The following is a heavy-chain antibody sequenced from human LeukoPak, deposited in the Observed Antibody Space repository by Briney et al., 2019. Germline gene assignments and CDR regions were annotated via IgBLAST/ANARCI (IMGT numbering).Heavy chain of an antibody. V-gene: IGHV3-30*04. CDR3: AKEGYSRGYYSYYYMDV. CDR2: ISYDGSNK. J-gene: IGHJ6*03. D-gene: IGHD6-13*01. CDR1: GFTFSRYG. Sequence: GGSLRLSCAASGFTFSRYGMHWVRQAPGKGLGWVTAISYDGSNKYYADSVKGRFTISRDNSKNTLYVQMNSLRAEDTAVYYCAKEGYSRGYYSYYYMDVWGKGTTVTVSS.